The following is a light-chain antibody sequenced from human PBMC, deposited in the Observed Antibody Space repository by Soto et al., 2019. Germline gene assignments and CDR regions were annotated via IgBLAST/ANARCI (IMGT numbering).Light chain of an antibody. J-gene: IGLJ1*01. CDR2: EVN. V-gene: IGLV2-23*02. Sequence: QSALTQPASVSGSPGQSITISCTGTNYLVSWYQQHPGKAPKLMIYEVNKRPSGVSDRFSGSKSGDTASLTISGLQAEDEADYYCCSYAGSPIYYDFGTATKVTVL. CDR1: NYL. CDR3: CSYAGSPIYYD.